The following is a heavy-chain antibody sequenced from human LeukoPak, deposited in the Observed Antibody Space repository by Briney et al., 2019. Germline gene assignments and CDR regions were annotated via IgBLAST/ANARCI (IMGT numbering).Heavy chain of an antibody. CDR2: ISKDGSDE. CDR3: ARVFGYCSSSACYAASDL. CDR1: GFTFSRYV. Sequence: GGSLRLSCVASGFTFSRYVIHWVRQAPGKGLEWVAVISKDGSDEYYADSVKGRFTVSRDPSKNSLYLQMNSLRVEDTAVYYCARVFGYCSSSACYAASDLWGQGTTVTVSS. V-gene: IGHV3-30*04. J-gene: IGHJ3*01. D-gene: IGHD2-2*03.